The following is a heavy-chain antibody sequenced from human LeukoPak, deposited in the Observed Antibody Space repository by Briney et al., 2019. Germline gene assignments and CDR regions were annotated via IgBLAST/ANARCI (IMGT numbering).Heavy chain of an antibody. V-gene: IGHV3-49*04. CDR1: GFTFSSYA. J-gene: IGHJ4*02. CDR2: IRSKAYGGTT. Sequence: GGSLRLSCAASGFTFSSYAMSWVRQAPGKGLEWVGFIRSKAYGGTTEYAASVKGRFTISRDDSKSIAYLQMNSLKTEDTAVYYCTRDPVDYYDSSGYYYGGYYFDYWGQGTLVTVSS. D-gene: IGHD3-22*01. CDR3: TRDPVDYYDSSGYYYGGYYFDY.